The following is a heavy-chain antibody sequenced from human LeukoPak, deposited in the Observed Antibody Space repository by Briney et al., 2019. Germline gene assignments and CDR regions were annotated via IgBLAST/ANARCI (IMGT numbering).Heavy chain of an antibody. CDR3: ARAENDYGDLFDY. D-gene: IGHD4-17*01. CDR1: GYTFTSYD. V-gene: IGHV1-18*01. CDR2: ISAYNGNT. Sequence: ASVKVSCKASGYTFTSYDINWVRQATGQGLEWMGWISAYNGNTNYAQKLQGRVTMTTDTSTSTAYMELRSLRSDDTAVYYCARAENDYGDLFDYWGQGTLVTVSS. J-gene: IGHJ4*02.